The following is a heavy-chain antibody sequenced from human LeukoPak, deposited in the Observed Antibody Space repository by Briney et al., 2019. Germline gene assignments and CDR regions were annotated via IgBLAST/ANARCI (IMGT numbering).Heavy chain of an antibody. V-gene: IGHV1-18*01. J-gene: IGHJ4*02. CDR2: ISTYNGNT. CDR1: GYTFTTYS. D-gene: IGHD6-6*01. Sequence: GASVKVSCKASGYTFTTYSFNWVRQAPGLELEWMGWISTYNGNTKYAQKLQGRVTMTTDTSTSTAYMELRSLRSDDTAVYYCARDLSVEAAPFDYWGQGTLVTVSS. CDR3: ARDLSVEAAPFDY.